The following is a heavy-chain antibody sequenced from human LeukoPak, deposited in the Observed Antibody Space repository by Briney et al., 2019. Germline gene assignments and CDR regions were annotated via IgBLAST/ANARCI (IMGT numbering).Heavy chain of an antibody. Sequence: SETLSLTCTVSGGPFRSSHYYWGWIRQPPGKGLEWIGSIYYSGNTYYNPSLKSRVNISVETSKSQFSLKLSSMTAADTGVYYCARHEWEAIPMAGFDPLGPGTLVIVSS. CDR2: IYYSGNT. CDR1: GGPFRSSHYY. V-gene: IGHV4-39*01. CDR3: ARHEWEAIPMAGFDP. J-gene: IGHJ5*02. D-gene: IGHD1-26*01.